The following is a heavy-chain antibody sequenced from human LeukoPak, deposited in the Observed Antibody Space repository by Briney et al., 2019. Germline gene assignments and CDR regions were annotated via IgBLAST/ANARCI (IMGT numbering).Heavy chain of an antibody. J-gene: IGHJ4*02. CDR2: TNWNSNAI. Sequence: GRSLRLSCTASGFTFDDYAMHWVRQAPGKGLEWVSSTNWNSNAIGYADSVKGRFTISRDNAKNSLYMQLNSLRPEDTALYYCVRANRWGGFVYWGQGTLVTVSS. D-gene: IGHD3-16*01. CDR3: VRANRWGGFVY. CDR1: GFTFDDYA. V-gene: IGHV3-9*01.